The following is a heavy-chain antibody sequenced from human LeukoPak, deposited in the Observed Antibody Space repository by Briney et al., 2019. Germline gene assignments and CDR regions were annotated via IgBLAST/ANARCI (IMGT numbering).Heavy chain of an antibody. Sequence: SETLSLTCTVSGGSISSYYWSWIRQPPGKGLEWIAYIHNSGITRYNPSLKCRVTISVDTSKNQFSLELSSVTAADTAVYYCARQPDRRQVALWGQGNLVTVSS. CDR2: IHNSGIT. D-gene: IGHD1-14*01. V-gene: IGHV4-59*08. J-gene: IGHJ4*02. CDR1: GGSISSYY. CDR3: ARQPDRRQVAL.